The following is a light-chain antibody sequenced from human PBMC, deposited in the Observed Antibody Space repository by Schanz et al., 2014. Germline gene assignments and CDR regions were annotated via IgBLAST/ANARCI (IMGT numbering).Light chain of an antibody. CDR3: QKYDSAPWT. Sequence: DIQMTQSPSSVSASVGDRVIITCRASQAIGNDLGWYQQKPGQAPNLLIYAASILQSGVPSRFSGSGSGTDFTLTISGLQPEDVATYYCQKYDSAPWTFGQGTKVEIK. CDR1: QAIGND. V-gene: IGKV1-17*01. J-gene: IGKJ1*01. CDR2: AAS.